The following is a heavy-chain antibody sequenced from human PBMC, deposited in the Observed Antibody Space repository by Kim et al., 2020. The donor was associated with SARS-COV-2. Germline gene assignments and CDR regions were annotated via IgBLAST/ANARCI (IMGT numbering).Heavy chain of an antibody. D-gene: IGHD6-13*01. J-gene: IGHJ6*02. CDR1: GFTFSSYA. CDR3: ARDQYSGSSWFNYYYGMEV. V-gene: IGHV3-30-3*01. CDR2: ISYDGSNK. Sequence: GGSLRLSCAASGFTFSSYAMHWVRQAPGKGLEWVAVISYDGSNKYYADSVKGRFTISRDNSKNTLYLQMNSLRAEDTAVYYCARDQYSGSSWFNYYYGMEVWGQGTTVTVSS.